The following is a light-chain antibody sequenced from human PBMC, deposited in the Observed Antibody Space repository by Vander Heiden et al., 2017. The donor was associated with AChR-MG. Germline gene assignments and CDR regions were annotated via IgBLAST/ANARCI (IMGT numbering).Light chain of an antibody. CDR1: SSDVGGYNL. CDR3: TSYTSSGTLV. J-gene: IGLJ3*02. CDR2: DVT. V-gene: IGLV2-14*01. Sequence: QSALTQSASVSGSPGQSITISCTGTSSDVGGYNLVSWYQQHPGKAPELMIYDVTKRPSGVSNRFSGSKSGNTASLTISGLQAEDEADYYCTSYTSSGTLVFGGGTKVTVL.